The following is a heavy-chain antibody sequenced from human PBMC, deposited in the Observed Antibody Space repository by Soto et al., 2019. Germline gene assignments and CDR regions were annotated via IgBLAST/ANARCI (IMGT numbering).Heavy chain of an antibody. Sequence: PGGSLRLSCSASGFTFSSYAMHWVRQAPGKGLEYVSAISSNGGSTYYADSVKGRFTISRDNSKNTLYLQMSSLRAEDTAVYYCVKFGRGIAAPGFDSWGQGTLVTVSS. CDR2: ISSNGGST. D-gene: IGHD6-13*01. CDR3: VKFGRGIAAPGFDS. V-gene: IGHV3-64D*08. CDR1: GFTFSSYA. J-gene: IGHJ5*01.